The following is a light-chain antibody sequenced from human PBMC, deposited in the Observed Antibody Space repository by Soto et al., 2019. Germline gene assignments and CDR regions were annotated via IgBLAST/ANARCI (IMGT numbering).Light chain of an antibody. CDR1: QSVSSN. Sequence: EIVITQSPATRSASPGERATLSCRASQSVSSNLAWYQQKPGQAPRLLIYGASTRATGIPARFSGSGSGTEFTLTISSLQSEDFAVYYCQQYNNWPPVTFGQGTKVDIK. CDR2: GAS. J-gene: IGKJ1*01. V-gene: IGKV3-15*01. CDR3: QQYNNWPPVT.